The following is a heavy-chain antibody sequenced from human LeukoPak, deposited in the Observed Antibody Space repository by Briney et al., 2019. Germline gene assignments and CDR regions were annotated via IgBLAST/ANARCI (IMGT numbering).Heavy chain of an antibody. Sequence: GASVKVSCKASGYTFTSYGISWVRQAPGQGLEWMGWISPYNGNTNSAQKLQGRVTMTTDTSTSTAYVELRSLRSDDTAVYYCARTYSGYDYWGQGTLVTVSS. V-gene: IGHV1-18*04. D-gene: IGHD5-12*01. CDR3: ARTYSGYDY. CDR1: GYTFTSYG. CDR2: ISPYNGNT. J-gene: IGHJ4*02.